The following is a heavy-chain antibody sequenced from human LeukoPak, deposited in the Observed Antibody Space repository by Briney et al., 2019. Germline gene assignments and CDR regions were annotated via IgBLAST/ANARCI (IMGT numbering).Heavy chain of an antibody. V-gene: IGHV3-49*04. Sequence: PGRSLRLSCTASGFTFGDYAMSWVRQAPGKGLEWVGFIRSKAYGGTTEYAASVKGRFTISRDDSKSIAYLQMNSLKTEDTAVYYCTRIYDSSGHYDYFDYWGQGTLVTVSS. CDR3: TRIYDSSGHYDYFDY. CDR1: GFTFGDYA. J-gene: IGHJ4*02. CDR2: IRSKAYGGTT. D-gene: IGHD3-22*01.